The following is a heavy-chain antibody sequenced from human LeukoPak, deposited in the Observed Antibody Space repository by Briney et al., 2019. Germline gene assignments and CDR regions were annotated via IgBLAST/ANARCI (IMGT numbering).Heavy chain of an antibody. D-gene: IGHD4-11*01. CDR1: GDSVSSNSAV. V-gene: IGHV6-1*01. CDR3: AGTTDYSSFLAY. Sequence: SQTLSLTCAISGDSVSSNSAVWNWIRQSPSRGLEWLGRTYYRSKWHNEYAESVKSRISINSDTSKNQFSLQLNSVTPEDTAEYHCAGTTDYSSFLAYWGQGTLVTVSS. CDR2: TYYRSKWHN. J-gene: IGHJ4*02.